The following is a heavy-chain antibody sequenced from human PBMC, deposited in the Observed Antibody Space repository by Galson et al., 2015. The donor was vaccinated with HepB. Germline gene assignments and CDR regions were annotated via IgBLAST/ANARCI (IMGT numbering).Heavy chain of an antibody. CDR2: INPNSGGT. J-gene: IGHJ3*02. CDR3: ARDLYYYDSSFAFDI. V-gene: IGHV1-2*02. Sequence: SVKVSCKASGYTFTGYYMHWVRQAPGQGLEWMGWINPNSGGTNYAQKFQGRVTMTRDTSISTAYMELSRLRSDDTAVYYCARDLYYYDSSFAFDIWGQGTMVTVSS. CDR1: GYTFTGYY. D-gene: IGHD3-22*01.